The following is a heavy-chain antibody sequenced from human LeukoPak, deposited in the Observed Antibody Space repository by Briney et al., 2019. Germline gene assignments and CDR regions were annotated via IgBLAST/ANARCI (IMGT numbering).Heavy chain of an antibody. Sequence: GGSLRLSCAASGFTFSDYYMSWVRQAPGKGLVWVSRINGDGSSTTYADAVKGRFTISRDNAKNTLYLQMSSLRAEDTAVYYCARRGLVPAFDIWGQGTMVTVAS. D-gene: IGHD2-2*01. V-gene: IGHV3-74*01. CDR3: ARRGLVPAFDI. CDR2: INGDGSST. CDR1: GFTFSDYY. J-gene: IGHJ3*02.